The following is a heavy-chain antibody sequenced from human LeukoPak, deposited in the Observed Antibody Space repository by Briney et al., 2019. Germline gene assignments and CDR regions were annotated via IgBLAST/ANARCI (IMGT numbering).Heavy chain of an antibody. CDR1: GYSFTNYW. D-gene: IGHD2-2*01. Sequence: GDSLKISCKGSGYSFTNYWIAWVRQMPGKGLEWMGVIYPRDSRTTYSPSFQGQVTISADKSISTAYLQWTSLKASDTAMYYCARHLSDITSSPNYWGRGTLVTVSS. J-gene: IGHJ4*02. V-gene: IGHV5-51*01. CDR2: IYPRDSRT. CDR3: ARHLSDITSSPNY.